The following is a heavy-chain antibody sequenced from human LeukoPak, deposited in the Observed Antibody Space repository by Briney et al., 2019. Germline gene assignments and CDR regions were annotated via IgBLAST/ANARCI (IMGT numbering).Heavy chain of an antibody. V-gene: IGHV4-59*01. J-gene: IGHJ3*02. CDR1: GDSISSYY. CDR3: ARDLKDIPGAFDT. D-gene: IGHD2-15*01. Sequence: SETLSLTCTVSGDSISSYYWNWIRQPPGKGLEWIGYIYSSGSTNYNSSLKSRVTISVDTSKNQFSLKLSSVTAADTAVYYCARDLKDIPGAFDTWGQGTMVTVSS. CDR2: IYSSGST.